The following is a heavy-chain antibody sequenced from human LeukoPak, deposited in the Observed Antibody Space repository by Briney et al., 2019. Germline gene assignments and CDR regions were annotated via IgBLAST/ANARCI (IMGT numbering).Heavy chain of an antibody. Sequence: SETLSLTCTVSGGPINSYYWSWIRQPPGKGLECIGYIHYTGSTNYNPSLKSRVTISVDTSKSQFSLKLSSVTAADTAIYYCARGGYYGSGNDFRFDPWGQGTLVTVSS. CDR1: GGPINSYY. CDR2: IHYTGST. V-gene: IGHV4-59*01. D-gene: IGHD3-10*01. CDR3: ARGGYYGSGNDFRFDP. J-gene: IGHJ5*02.